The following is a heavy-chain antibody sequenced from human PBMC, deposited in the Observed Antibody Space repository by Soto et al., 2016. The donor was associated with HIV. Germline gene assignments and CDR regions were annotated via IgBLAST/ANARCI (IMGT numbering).Heavy chain of an antibody. CDR3: ARDPRTTNYYYYMDV. V-gene: IGHV3-21*01. CDR1: GFTFSTYS. D-gene: IGHD1-7*01. J-gene: IGHJ6*03. CDR2: ISSSSSYT. Sequence: EVQLVESGGGLVKPGGSLRLSCAASGFTFSTYSMNWVRQAPGKGLEWVSSISSSSSYTYYADSVKGRFTISRDNAKNSLYLQMNSLRAEDTAVYYCARDPRTTNYYYYMDVWGQRDHGHRLL.